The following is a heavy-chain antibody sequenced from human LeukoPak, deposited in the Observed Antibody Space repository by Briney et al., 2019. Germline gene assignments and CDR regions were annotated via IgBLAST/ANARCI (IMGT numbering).Heavy chain of an antibody. D-gene: IGHD2/OR15-2a*01. CDR1: GNYW. Sequence: GGSLRLSCAASGNYWMHWVRQAPGKGLVWVSHINSDGTWTSYADSVKGRFTISKDNAKNTVYLQMNNLRAEDTAVYYCVSFYEAYWGRGTLVTVSS. CDR3: VSFYEAY. V-gene: IGHV3-74*01. J-gene: IGHJ4*02. CDR2: INSDGTWT.